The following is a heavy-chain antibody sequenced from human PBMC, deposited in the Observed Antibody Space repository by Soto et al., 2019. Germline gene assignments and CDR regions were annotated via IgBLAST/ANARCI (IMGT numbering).Heavy chain of an antibody. CDR2: ISTNGGST. J-gene: IGHJ4*02. CDR3: VKGEYYYDSSGYYPFDY. D-gene: IGHD3-22*01. CDR1: GFTFSIYA. Sequence: GGSLRLSCLASGFTFSIYAIHWVRQAPGKGLEYVSSISTNGGSTDYADSVKGRFTISRDNSKNTVYLQMSSLRAEDTAVYYCVKGEYYYDSSGYYPFDYWGQGTLVTVSS. V-gene: IGHV3-64D*06.